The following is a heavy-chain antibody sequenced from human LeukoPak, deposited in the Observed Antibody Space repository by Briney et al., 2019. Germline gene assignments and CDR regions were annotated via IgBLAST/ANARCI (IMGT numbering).Heavy chain of an antibody. Sequence: ASVKVSCKASGGTFSSYAISWVRQAPGQGLEWMGGIIPIFGTANYAQKFQGRVTITTDESTSTAYMELSSLRSEDTAVYYCARVSTLSYGDYSDAFDIWGQGTMVTVSS. CDR3: ARVSTLSYGDYSDAFDI. D-gene: IGHD4-17*01. CDR2: IIPIFGTA. CDR1: GGTFSSYA. V-gene: IGHV1-69*05. J-gene: IGHJ3*02.